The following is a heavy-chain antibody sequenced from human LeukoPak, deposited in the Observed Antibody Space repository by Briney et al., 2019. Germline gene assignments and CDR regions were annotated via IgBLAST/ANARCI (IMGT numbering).Heavy chain of an antibody. J-gene: IGHJ4*02. V-gene: IGHV3-74*01. CDR3: ARGGVAAADTYFDY. D-gene: IGHD6-13*01. Sequence: GGSLRLSCAASGFTFSSYWMHWVRQAPGKGLVWVSRINSDGSSTSYADSVKGRFTISRDNAKNTLYLQMNSLRAEDTAVYYCARGGVAAADTYFDYWGQGTLVTVSS. CDR2: INSDGSST. CDR1: GFTFSSYW.